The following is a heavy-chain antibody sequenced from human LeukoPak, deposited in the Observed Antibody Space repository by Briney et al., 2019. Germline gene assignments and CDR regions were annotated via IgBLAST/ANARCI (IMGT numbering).Heavy chain of an antibody. V-gene: IGHV4-59*12. CDR1: GGSISSYY. CDR2: IYYSGST. J-gene: IGHJ4*02. D-gene: IGHD2-15*01. Sequence: SETLSLTCTVSGGSISSYYWSWIRQPPGKGLEWIGYIYYSGSTNYNPSLKSRVTISVDTSRNQVSLQLNSVTPEDTAVYYCARDLVRDCSGAGCYSLPYDYWGQGTLVTVSS. CDR3: ARDLVRDCSGAGCYSLPYDY.